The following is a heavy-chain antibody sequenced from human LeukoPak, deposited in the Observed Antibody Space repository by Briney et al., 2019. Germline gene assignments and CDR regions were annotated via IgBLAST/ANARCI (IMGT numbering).Heavy chain of an antibody. V-gene: IGHV4-30-4*08. Sequence: SETLSLTCTVSGGSISSGDYDWSWIRQPPGKGLECIGYIYYSGSTYYNPSLKSRGTISVDTSKNQFFLKLSSVTAADTAVYYCASEDSSSSYFDYWGQGTLVTVSS. CDR3: ASEDSSSSYFDY. J-gene: IGHJ4*02. D-gene: IGHD6-6*01. CDR2: IYYSGST. CDR1: GGSISSGDYD.